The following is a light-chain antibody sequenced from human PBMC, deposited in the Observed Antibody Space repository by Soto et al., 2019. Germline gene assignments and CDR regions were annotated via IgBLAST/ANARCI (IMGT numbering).Light chain of an antibody. CDR1: QSVGTK. CDR2: GEY. CDR3: KPYSSWLWT. J-gene: IGKJ1*01. V-gene: IGKV3-15*01. Sequence: IVMTQSPATLSVSPGERANLSCRASQSVGTKLAWYQQTPGQANRLIIYGEYNRATGVKDRISGSVSGTEFTLTIASMQSEDFAVYYCKPYSSWLWTLGTGNKVDIK.